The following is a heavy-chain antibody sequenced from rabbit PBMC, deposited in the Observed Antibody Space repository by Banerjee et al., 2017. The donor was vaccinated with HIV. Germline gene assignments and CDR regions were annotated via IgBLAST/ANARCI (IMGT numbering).Heavy chain of an antibody. CDR1: GFDISSYN. CDR2: INTGGSA. D-gene: IGHD8-1*01. Sequence: QEQLKETGGGLVQPEGSLTLTCKASGFDISSYNMQWVRQSPGKGLESIGFINTGGSAYYASWVNGRFSISKTSSTTVTLQMTSLTAADTATYFCARSDSYAAGTTYLFNLWGPGTLVTVS. V-gene: IGHV1S25*01. CDR3: ARSDSYAAGTTYLFNL. J-gene: IGHJ4*01.